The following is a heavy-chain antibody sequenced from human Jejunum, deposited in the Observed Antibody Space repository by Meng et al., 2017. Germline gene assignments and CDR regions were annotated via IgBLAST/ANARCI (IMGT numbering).Heavy chain of an antibody. V-gene: IGHV1-8*03. CDR1: GYSFTNYD. Sequence: ASVKVSCKASGYSFTNYDINWVRQAPGQGLGWMGWINPNSGNTGYAQKFQGRVTLTRNTSISTAYMEVSSLRSEDTSVYYCARDLAGSHRGGYFDFWGQGTLVTVSS. D-gene: IGHD3-10*01. J-gene: IGHJ4*02. CDR3: ARDLAGSHRGGYFDF. CDR2: INPNSGNT.